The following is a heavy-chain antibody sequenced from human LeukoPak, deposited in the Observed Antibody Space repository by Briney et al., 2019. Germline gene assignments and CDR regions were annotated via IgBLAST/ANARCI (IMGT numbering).Heavy chain of an antibody. CDR1: GFTFSSYG. J-gene: IGHJ4*02. CDR2: IWYDGSNK. Sequence: QAGRSLRLSCAASGFTFSSYGMHWVRQAPGKGLEWVAVIWYDGSNKYYADSVKGRFTISRDNSKNTLSLQMNSLRAEDTAVYYCARDLSHCSSTSCPFDYWGQGTLVTVSS. D-gene: IGHD2-2*01. V-gene: IGHV3-33*01. CDR3: ARDLSHCSSTSCPFDY.